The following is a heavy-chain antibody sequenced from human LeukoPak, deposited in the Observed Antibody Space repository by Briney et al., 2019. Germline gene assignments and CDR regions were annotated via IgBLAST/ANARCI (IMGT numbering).Heavy chain of an antibody. D-gene: IGHD3-10*01. V-gene: IGHV3-43D*03. Sequence: GGSLRLSCAASGFTFDDYAMHWVRQAPGKGLEWVSLINWNGASTYYADSVKGRFTISRDNGKNSLHLQMNSLRAEDTAVYYCARKLWFGEPCCYFDYWGQGTLVTVSS. CDR3: ARKLWFGEPCCYFDY. J-gene: IGHJ4*02. CDR2: INWNGAST. CDR1: GFTFDDYA.